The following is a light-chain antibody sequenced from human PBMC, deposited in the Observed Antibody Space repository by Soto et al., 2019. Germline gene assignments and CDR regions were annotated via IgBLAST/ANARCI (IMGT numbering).Light chain of an antibody. Sequence: QTVVTQEPSLTVSPGGTVTLTCGSSTGAVTSGHYPYWFQQKPGQAPRTLIYDTTNKHSWTPARFSGSLVGVKAALTLWGAQPEDEADYYCLLSYNAIRVFGGGTKLTVL. J-gene: IGLJ2*01. CDR2: DTT. CDR3: LLSYNAIRV. CDR1: TGAVTSGHY. V-gene: IGLV7-46*01.